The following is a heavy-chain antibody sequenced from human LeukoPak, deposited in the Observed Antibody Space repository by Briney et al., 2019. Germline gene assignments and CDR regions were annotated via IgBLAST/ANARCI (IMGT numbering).Heavy chain of an antibody. V-gene: IGHV1-69*13. D-gene: IGHD4-11*01. CDR2: IIPIFGTA. CDR3: ARNRGATVFDY. CDR1: GGTFSSYA. J-gene: IGHJ4*02. Sequence: ASVKVSCKASGGTFSSYAISWVRQAPGQGLEWMGGIIPIFGTANYAQKFQGRVTITADESTSTAYMELSSLRSEDTAVYYCARNRGATVFDYWGQGTLVPVSS.